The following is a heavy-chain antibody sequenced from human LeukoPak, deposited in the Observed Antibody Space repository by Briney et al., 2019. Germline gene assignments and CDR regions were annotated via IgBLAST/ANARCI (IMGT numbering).Heavy chain of an antibody. Sequence: GGSLRLSCAASGFTVSSNYMSWVRQAPGKGLEWVSVIYSGGSTYYADSVKGRFTISRDNSKNTLYLQMNSLRAEDTAVYYCAREPGIAAVLGTWGQGTLVTVSS. CDR3: AREPGIAAVLGT. CDR1: GFTVSSNY. J-gene: IGHJ5*02. D-gene: IGHD6-13*01. CDR2: IYSGGST. V-gene: IGHV3-66*02.